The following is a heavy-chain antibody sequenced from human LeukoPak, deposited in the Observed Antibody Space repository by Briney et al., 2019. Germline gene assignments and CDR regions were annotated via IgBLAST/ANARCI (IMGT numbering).Heavy chain of an antibody. V-gene: IGHV4-38-2*01. Sequence: SETLSLTCAVSGYSISSGYYWGWIRQPPGKVLEWIGSIYHSGSTHYNPSLKSRVTISVDTSKNQLSLKLSSVTAADTAVYYSASAIYCSSTSCPSSGYDYYYYYYMDVWGKGTTVTVSS. CDR3: ASAIYCSSTSCPSSGYDYYYYYYMDV. J-gene: IGHJ6*03. D-gene: IGHD2-2*01. CDR1: GYSISSGYY. CDR2: IYHSGST.